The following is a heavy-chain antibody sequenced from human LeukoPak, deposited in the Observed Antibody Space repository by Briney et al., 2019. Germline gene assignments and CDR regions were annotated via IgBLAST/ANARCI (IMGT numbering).Heavy chain of an antibody. Sequence: ASVKVSCKASGYTFTSYYMQWVRQTPGQGLEWMGIINPSGGTTSYAQKFQGRVTLTRDTSTSTLYMELSGLRFEDTAVYYCARAEVRALYWFDPWGQGTLVTVSS. CDR3: ARAEVRALYWFDP. CDR1: GYTFTSYY. D-gene: IGHD1-14*01. J-gene: IGHJ5*02. V-gene: IGHV1-46*01. CDR2: INPSGGTT.